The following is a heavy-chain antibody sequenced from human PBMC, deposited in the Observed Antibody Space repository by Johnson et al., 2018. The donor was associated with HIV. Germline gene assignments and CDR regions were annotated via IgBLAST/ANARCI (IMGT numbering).Heavy chain of an antibody. CDR2: IKQDGSEK. J-gene: IGHJ3*02. CDR3: TRGGVAYCGSDCLRTFDI. Sequence: VQLVESGGDLVKPGGSLRLSCAASGFTFSDAWMNWVRQAPGKGLEWVANIKQDGSEKYYVDSVKGRFTISRDNSKNKLSLQMSSLRAEDTAVYYCTRGGVAYCGSDCLRTFDIWGQGTMVTVSS. CDR1: GFTFSDAW. V-gene: IGHV3-7*01. D-gene: IGHD2-21*02.